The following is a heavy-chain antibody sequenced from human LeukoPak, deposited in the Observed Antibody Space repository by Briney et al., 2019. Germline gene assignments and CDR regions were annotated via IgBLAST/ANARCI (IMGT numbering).Heavy chain of an antibody. CDR3: ARPWSSSGNQEAFNYYYYGMDV. V-gene: IGHV1-8*01. J-gene: IGHJ6*02. CDR2: MNPNSGNT. D-gene: IGHD6-13*01. Sequence: ASVKVSCKASGYTFTSYDINWVRQATGQGLEWMGWMNPNSGNTGYAQKFQGRVTMTRNTSISTAYMELSSLRSEDTAVYYCARPWSSSGNQEAFNYYYYGMDVWGQGTTVTVSS. CDR1: GYTFTSYD.